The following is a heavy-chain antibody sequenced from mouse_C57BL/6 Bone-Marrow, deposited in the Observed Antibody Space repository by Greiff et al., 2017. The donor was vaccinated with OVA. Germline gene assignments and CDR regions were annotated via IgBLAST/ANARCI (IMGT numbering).Heavy chain of an antibody. J-gene: IGHJ4*01. V-gene: IGHV5-4*03. CDR2: ISDGGSYT. Sequence: EVKLMESGGGLVKPGGSLKLSCAASGFTFSSYAMSWVRQTPEKRLEWVATISDGGSYTYYPDNVKGRFTISRDNAKNNLYLQMSHLKSEDTAMYYCARGPPFLDAMDYWGQGTSVTVSS. CDR1: GFTFSSYA. CDR3: ARGPPFLDAMDY.